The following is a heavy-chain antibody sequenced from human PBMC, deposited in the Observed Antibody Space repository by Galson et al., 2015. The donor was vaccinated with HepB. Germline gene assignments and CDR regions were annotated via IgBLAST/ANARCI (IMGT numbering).Heavy chain of an antibody. D-gene: IGHD3-22*01. CDR2: ISSSSSYI. CDR3: ARVIYFDSSGYYVPDAFDI. Sequence: SLRLSCAASGFTFSSYSMNWVRQAPGKGLEWVSSISSSSSYIYYADSVKGRFTISRDNAKNSLYLQMNSLRAEDTAVYYCARVIYFDSSGYYVPDAFDIWGQGTMVTVSS. V-gene: IGHV3-21*01. CDR1: GFTFSSYS. J-gene: IGHJ3*02.